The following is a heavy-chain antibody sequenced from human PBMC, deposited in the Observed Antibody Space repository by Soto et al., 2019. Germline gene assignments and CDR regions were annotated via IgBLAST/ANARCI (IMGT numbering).Heavy chain of an antibody. V-gene: IGHV4-31*03. CDR2: IYYTGGT. J-gene: IGHJ1*01. CDR3: ARAPVGSTVEGFEI. Sequence: SDPLSLTCTVSVGSISSDGSYWSWILQHPGNDLEWIAYIYYTGGTYTNPSLTSRVTISADTSKNQFSLKLKSVTAADTAVYFCARAPVGSTVEGFEIWGQGTLVTVSS. CDR1: VGSISSDGSY. D-gene: IGHD1-26*01.